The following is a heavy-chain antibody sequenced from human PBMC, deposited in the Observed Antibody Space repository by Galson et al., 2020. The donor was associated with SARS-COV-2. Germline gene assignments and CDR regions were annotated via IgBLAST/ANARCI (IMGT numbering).Heavy chain of an antibody. J-gene: IGHJ6*03. V-gene: IGHV3-13*01. CDR3: ARGQYCSSTSWFPYYYYYMDV. CDR2: IGTAGDT. D-gene: IGHD2-2*01. CDR1: GFTFSSYD. Sequence: GGSLRLSCAASGFTFSSYDMHWVRQATGKGLEWVSAIGTAGDTYYPGSVKGRFTISTENAKNSLYLQMNSLRAGDTAVYYCARGQYCSSTSWFPYYYYYMDVWGKGTTVTVSS.